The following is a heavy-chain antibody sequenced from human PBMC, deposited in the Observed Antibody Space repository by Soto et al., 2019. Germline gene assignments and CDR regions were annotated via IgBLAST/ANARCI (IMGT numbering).Heavy chain of an antibody. CDR3: TRELFSGYERGWFDP. CDR2: IYTSGST. Sequence: SETLSLTCTVSGGSISSYYWSWIRQPAGKGLEWIGRIYTSGSTNYNPSLKSRVTMSVDTSKNQFSLKLSSVTAADTAVYYCTRELFSGYERGWFDPWGQGTLVTVSS. V-gene: IGHV4-4*07. J-gene: IGHJ5*02. D-gene: IGHD5-12*01. CDR1: GGSISSYY.